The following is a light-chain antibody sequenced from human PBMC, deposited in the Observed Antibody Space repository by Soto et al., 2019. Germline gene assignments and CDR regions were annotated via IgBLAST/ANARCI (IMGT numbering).Light chain of an antibody. CDR3: QQYFSTPIT. Sequence: DIVMTQSPDSLAVSLGETATINCKSSQSLLYSSNNRNYLVWYQHKPGHPPKLLIYWASTRDLGVPDRFSGSGSGTDFTLTISSLQAEHVAVYYCQQYFSTPITFGQGTRVEIK. CDR2: WAS. J-gene: IGKJ5*01. CDR1: QSLLYSSNNRNY. V-gene: IGKV4-1*01.